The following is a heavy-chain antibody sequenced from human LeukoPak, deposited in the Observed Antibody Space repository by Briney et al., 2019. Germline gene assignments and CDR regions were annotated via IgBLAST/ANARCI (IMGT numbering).Heavy chain of an antibody. J-gene: IGHJ6*02. CDR1: GDSVSSNSAA. Sequence: SQTLSLTCAISGDSVSSNSAAWNWIRQSPSRGLEWLGRTYYRSKWYNDYAVSVKSRITINPDTSKNQFSLQLNSVTPEYPAVYYCARDLSAVVVRGVYYYYYGMDVWGHGTTVTVSS. V-gene: IGHV6-1*01. CDR3: ARDLSAVVVRGVYYYYYGMDV. D-gene: IGHD3-10*01. CDR2: TYYRSKWYN.